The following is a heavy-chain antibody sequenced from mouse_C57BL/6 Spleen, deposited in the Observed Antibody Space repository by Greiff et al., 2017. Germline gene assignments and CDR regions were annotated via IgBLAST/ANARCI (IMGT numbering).Heavy chain of an antibody. CDR2: INPNYGTT. D-gene: IGHD3-3*01. Sequence: LEESGPELVKPGASVKISCKASGYSFTDYNMNWVKQSNGKSLEWIGVINPNYGTTSYNQKFKGKATLTVDQSSSTAYMQLNSLTSEDSAVYYCSRAGTSSYWYFDVWGTETTVTVSS. CDR1: GYSFTDYN. CDR3: SRAGTSSYWYFDV. J-gene: IGHJ1*03. V-gene: IGHV1-39*01.